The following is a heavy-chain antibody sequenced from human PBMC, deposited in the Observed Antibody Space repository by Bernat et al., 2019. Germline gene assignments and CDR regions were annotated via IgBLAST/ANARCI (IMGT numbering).Heavy chain of an antibody. CDR2: IYHRGST. J-gene: IGHJ4*01. Sequence: QVQLQESGPGLVKPSGTLSLTCAVSGGSISSSICCSWFRQPPGKGLEWIGEIYHRGSTNYNPSLKSRVTKSVDKSENQFSVKLSSVTDADKAVYYCASVTKELDDWGQGTLVTVSS. CDR1: GGSISSSIC. D-gene: IGHD4-17*01. CDR3: ASVTKELDD. V-gene: IGHV4-4*02.